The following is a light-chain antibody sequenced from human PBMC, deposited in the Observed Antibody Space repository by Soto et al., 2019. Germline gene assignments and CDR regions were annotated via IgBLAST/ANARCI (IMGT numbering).Light chain of an antibody. J-gene: IGKJ3*01. CDR1: QSISSGS. V-gene: IGKV3-20*01. CDR2: AAS. Sequence: VLTQSPGTLSLSPGERATLSCRASQSISSGSLAWYQQTPGQAPRLLIFAASARVTGIPDRFSGSGSGTGFTLTISRLEPEDFAVYYCQHYASSPPFTFGPGTKVDIK. CDR3: QHYASSPPFT.